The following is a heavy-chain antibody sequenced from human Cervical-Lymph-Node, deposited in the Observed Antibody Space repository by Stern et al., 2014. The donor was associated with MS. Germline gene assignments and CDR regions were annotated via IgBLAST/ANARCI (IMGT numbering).Heavy chain of an antibody. D-gene: IGHD1-20*01. CDR3: ARDAYNWNDVHYYGMDV. Sequence: VQMVESGGGLVKPGGSLRLSCAASGFTFSDYYISWIRQAPGKGLEWVSYISSSGSTIYYADSVKGRFTISRDNAKNSLYLQMNSLRAEDTAVYYCARDAYNWNDVHYYGMDVWGQGTTVTVSS. V-gene: IGHV3-11*01. CDR1: GFTFSDYY. J-gene: IGHJ6*02. CDR2: ISSSGSTI.